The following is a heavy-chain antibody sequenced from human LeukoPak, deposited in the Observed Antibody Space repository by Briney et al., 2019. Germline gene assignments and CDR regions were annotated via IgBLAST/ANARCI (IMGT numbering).Heavy chain of an antibody. D-gene: IGHD5-12*01. CDR2: ISYDGSNK. CDR1: GFTFSSYA. J-gene: IGHJ3*02. V-gene: IGHV3-30-3*01. CDR3: ASSGLGAFDI. Sequence: GGSLRLSCAASGFTFSSYAMHWVRQAPGKGLEWVAVISYDGSNKYYADSVKGRFTISRDNSKNTLYLQMNSLRAEDTAVYYCASSGLGAFDIWGQGTMVTVSS.